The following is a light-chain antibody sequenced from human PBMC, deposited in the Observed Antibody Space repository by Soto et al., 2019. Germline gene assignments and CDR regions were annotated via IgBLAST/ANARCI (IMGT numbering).Light chain of an antibody. CDR2: DVS. Sequence: QSVLTQPASVSGSPGQSITISCTGTSSDVGGYNYVSWYQQHPGKAPKVMIYDVSKRPSGISNRFSGSKSGNTASLNISGLEVEYEDDYYCSSYTSGSTRVVFGGGTKVTVL. J-gene: IGLJ2*01. CDR1: SSDVGGYNY. V-gene: IGLV2-14*03. CDR3: SSYTSGSTRVV.